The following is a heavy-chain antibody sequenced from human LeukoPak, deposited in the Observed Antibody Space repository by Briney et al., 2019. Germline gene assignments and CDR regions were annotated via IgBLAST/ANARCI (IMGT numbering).Heavy chain of an antibody. CDR2: MNPNSGST. CDR1: GYTFTSYD. Sequence: GASVKVSCKASGYTFTSYDINWVRQATGQGPEWMGWMNPNSGSTGYAQKFQGRVTMTRNTSISTAYMELSSLRSEDTAVHYCARGRMGSSSWYWFDYWGQGTLVTVSS. CDR3: ARGRMGSSSWYWFDY. D-gene: IGHD6-13*01. J-gene: IGHJ4*02. V-gene: IGHV1-8*01.